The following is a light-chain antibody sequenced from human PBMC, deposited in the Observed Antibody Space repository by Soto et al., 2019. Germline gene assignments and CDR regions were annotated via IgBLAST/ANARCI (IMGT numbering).Light chain of an antibody. Sequence: QSVLTQPPSASGSPGQSVTISCTGTSSDVGGYNYVSWYQQHPGKAPKVIIYEVSKRPSGVPDRFSGSKSGSTASLTVSGLQAEDEADYYCSSYAVTKIFVFGTGNKVT. J-gene: IGLJ1*01. CDR1: SSDVGGYNY. CDR3: SSYAVTKIFV. CDR2: EVS. V-gene: IGLV2-8*01.